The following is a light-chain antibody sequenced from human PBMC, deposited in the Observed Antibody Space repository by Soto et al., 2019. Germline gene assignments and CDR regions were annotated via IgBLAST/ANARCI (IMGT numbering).Light chain of an antibody. CDR2: GAT. Sequence: IGLTKSPGTLSLSPGERATLSCRASQSVSNNYLAWYQQKPGQAPRLLIYGATSRATGIPDRFSGSGSGTDFTLTISILEPEDFAVYYCQQYGSSPRYTFAQRTKVDI. V-gene: IGKV3-20*01. J-gene: IGKJ2*01. CDR3: QQYGSSPRYT. CDR1: QSVSNNY.